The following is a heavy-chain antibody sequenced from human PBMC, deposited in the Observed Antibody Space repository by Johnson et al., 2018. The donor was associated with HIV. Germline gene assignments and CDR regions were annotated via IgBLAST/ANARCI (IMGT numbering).Heavy chain of an antibody. J-gene: IGHJ3*02. CDR2: ISYDGSNK. Sequence: QVQLVESGGGVVQPGRSLRLSCAASGFTFSSYAMHWVRQAPGKGLEWVAVISYDGSNKNYADSAKGRFAFSRDNSKNTLYLQMNSLSAEDTAVYYCARADWGYDSSAFDAFDIWGQGTMVTVSS. D-gene: IGHD3-22*01. CDR1: GFTFSSYA. CDR3: ARADWGYDSSAFDAFDI. V-gene: IGHV3-30*09.